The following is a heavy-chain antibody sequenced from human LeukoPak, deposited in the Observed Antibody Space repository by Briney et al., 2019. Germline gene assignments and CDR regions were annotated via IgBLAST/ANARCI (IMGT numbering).Heavy chain of an antibody. CDR3: ARGPYSSGWYDY. CDR1: GYTFTSYD. V-gene: IGHV1-8*01. Sequence: ASVKVSCKASGYTFTSYDINWVRQATGQGLEWMGWMNPNSGNTGYAQKFQGRVTKTRNTSISTAYMELSSLRSEDTAVYYCARGPYSSGWYDYWGQGTLVTVSS. CDR2: MNPNSGNT. J-gene: IGHJ4*02. D-gene: IGHD6-19*01.